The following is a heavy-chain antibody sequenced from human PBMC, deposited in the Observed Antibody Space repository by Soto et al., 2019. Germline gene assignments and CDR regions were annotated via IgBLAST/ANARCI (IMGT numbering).Heavy chain of an antibody. D-gene: IGHD4-17*01. CDR2: INGEGSTT. CDR1: GFIFRSYR. Sequence: GGSQRLSCAASGFIFRSYRRHWVRQGPGKGLVWVSRINGEGSTTTYADSVKGRFTISRDNAKNTLYLHMNSLRAEDTAVYYCARPATTLTNDAFDVWGQGTMVTVSS. J-gene: IGHJ3*01. CDR3: ARPATTLTNDAFDV. V-gene: IGHV3-74*01.